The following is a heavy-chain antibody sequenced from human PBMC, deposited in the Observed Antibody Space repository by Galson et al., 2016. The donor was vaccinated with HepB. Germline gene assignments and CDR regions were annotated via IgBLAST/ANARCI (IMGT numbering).Heavy chain of an antibody. CDR2: IYYSGST. CDR3: ARDPRAPPRFAY. V-gene: IGHV4-59*01. J-gene: IGHJ4*02. Sequence: ETLSLTCTVSGGSISGYFWSWIRQPPGKGLEWIGYIYYSGSTSYNPSPKSRVTISVDTSKNQFSLKLSSVTAADTAVYYCARDPRAPPRFAYWGQGTLVTVSS. CDR1: GGSISGYF.